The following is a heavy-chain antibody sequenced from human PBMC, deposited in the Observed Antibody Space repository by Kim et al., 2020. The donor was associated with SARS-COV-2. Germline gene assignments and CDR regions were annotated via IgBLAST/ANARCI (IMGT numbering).Heavy chain of an antibody. CDR1: GGSISSGGYY. J-gene: IGHJ4*02. D-gene: IGHD6-13*01. CDR2: IYYSGST. V-gene: IGHV4-31*03. CDR3: ARAPYSSSWYDY. Sequence: SETLSLTCTVSGGSISSGGYYWSWIRQHPGKGLEWIGYIYYSGSTYYNPSLKSRVTISVDTSKNQFSLKLSSVTAADTAVYYCARAPYSSSWYDYWGQGTLVTVSS.